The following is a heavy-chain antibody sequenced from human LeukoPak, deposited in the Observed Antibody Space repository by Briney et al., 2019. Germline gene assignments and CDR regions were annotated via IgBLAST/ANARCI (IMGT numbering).Heavy chain of an antibody. D-gene: IGHD3-3*01. CDR3: ARWAQYYDFWSGYVLDY. CDR2: IYHSGST. CDR1: GYSISSGYY. J-gene: IGHJ4*02. Sequence: SETLSLTCAVSGYSISSGYYWGWIRQPPGKGLEWIGSIYHSGSTYYNPSLKSRVTISVDTSKNQFSLKLSSVTAADTAVYYCARWAQYYDFWSGYVLDYWGQGTLVTVSS. V-gene: IGHV4-38-2*01.